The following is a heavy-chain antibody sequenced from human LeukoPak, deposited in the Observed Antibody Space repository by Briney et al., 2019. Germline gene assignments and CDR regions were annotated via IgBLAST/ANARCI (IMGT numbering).Heavy chain of an antibody. D-gene: IGHD5-18*01. Sequence: GGSLRLSCAASGFTVSSNYMSWVRQAPGKGLEWVSGISDSGGSTYYADSVKGRFTISRDKSKNTVYLQMNSLRVEDTALYYCAKVGGGGYSYASYFDYWGQGTLVTVSS. V-gene: IGHV3-23*01. CDR2: ISDSGGST. J-gene: IGHJ4*02. CDR1: GFTVSSNY. CDR3: AKVGGGGYSYASYFDY.